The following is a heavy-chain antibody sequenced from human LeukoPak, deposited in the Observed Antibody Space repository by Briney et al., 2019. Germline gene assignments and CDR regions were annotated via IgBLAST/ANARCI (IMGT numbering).Heavy chain of an antibody. D-gene: IGHD6-19*01. Sequence: GASVKVSCKASGYTFTGYYMHWVRQAPGQGLEWLGRITPNSGDTIYSEKFQGRFTMTRDTSISTVYMDLSGLRSDDTALYYCARVCAIGWCHFDYWGQGTLVTVSS. V-gene: IGHV1-2*06. CDR2: ITPNSGDT. CDR3: ARVCAIGWCHFDY. J-gene: IGHJ4*02. CDR1: GYTFTGYY.